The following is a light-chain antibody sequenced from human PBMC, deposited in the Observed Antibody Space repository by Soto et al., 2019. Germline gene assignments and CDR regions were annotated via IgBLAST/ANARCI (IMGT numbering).Light chain of an antibody. Sequence: VLTQSPSTLSFSPVERSTLSCRASQSVSSYLAWYQQKPGQAPRLLIYDTSNRATGVPARFSGSGSGTDFTLTISSLEPEDCAIYYCQQRQYWPPITFGQGTRLEIK. V-gene: IGKV3-11*01. J-gene: IGKJ5*01. CDR3: QQRQYWPPIT. CDR1: QSVSSY. CDR2: DTS.